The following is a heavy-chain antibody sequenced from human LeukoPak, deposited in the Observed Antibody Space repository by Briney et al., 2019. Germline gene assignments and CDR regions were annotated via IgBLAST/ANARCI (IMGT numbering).Heavy chain of an antibody. CDR3: ARGEKGSSSGSINY. CDR1: GGSINSGTYY. D-gene: IGHD6-6*01. V-gene: IGHV4-61*02. J-gene: IGHJ4*02. Sequence: TSQTLSLTCTVSGGSINSGTYYWSWLRQPAGKGLEWIGRMYTSGSTNYNPSLESRVTISVDTSKNQFSLKLSSVTAADTAVYYCARGEKGSSSGSINYWGQGTLVTVSS. CDR2: MYTSGST.